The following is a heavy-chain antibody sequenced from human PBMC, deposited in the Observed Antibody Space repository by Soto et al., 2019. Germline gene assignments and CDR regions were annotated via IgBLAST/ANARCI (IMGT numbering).Heavy chain of an antibody. CDR2: ISSSGST. D-gene: IGHD3-3*01. V-gene: IGHV4-4*07. J-gene: IGHJ6*02. CDR3: ARDSTILTRAMDV. Sequence: SETLSLTCTVSGDSISNYYWSWIRQPAGKGLEWIGRISSSGSTNYNPSLKSRVTMSIDTSEKQLSLNLRSVTAADTAVYYCARDSTILTRAMDVWGPGXTVTVYS. CDR1: GDSISNYY.